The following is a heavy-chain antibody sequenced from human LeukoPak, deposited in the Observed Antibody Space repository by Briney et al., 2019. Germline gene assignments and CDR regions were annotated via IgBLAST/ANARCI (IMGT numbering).Heavy chain of an antibody. J-gene: IGHJ4*02. CDR2: IYYSGST. V-gene: IGHV4-61*01. CDR3: ARVMYYYDSSGYYPYYFDY. D-gene: IGHD3-22*01. Sequence: SETLSLTCTVSGGSVSSGSYYWSWIRQPPGKELEWIGYIYYSGSTNYNPSLKSRVTISVDTSKNQFSLKLSSVTAADTAVYYCARVMYYYDSSGYYPYYFDYWGQGTLVTVSS. CDR1: GGSVSSGSYY.